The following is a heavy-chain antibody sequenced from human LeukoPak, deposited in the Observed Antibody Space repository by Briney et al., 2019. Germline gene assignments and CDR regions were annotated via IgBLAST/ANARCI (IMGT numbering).Heavy chain of an antibody. Sequence: SETLSLTCTVSGGSISSSSYYWGWIRQPPGKGLEWIGSIYYSGSTYYNPSLKSRVTISVDTSKNQFSLKLSSVTAADTAVYYCARGVQYYYDSSGFDYWGQGTPVTVSS. J-gene: IGHJ4*02. D-gene: IGHD3-22*01. CDR3: ARGVQYYYDSSGFDY. CDR2: IYYSGST. V-gene: IGHV4-39*01. CDR1: GGSISSSSYY.